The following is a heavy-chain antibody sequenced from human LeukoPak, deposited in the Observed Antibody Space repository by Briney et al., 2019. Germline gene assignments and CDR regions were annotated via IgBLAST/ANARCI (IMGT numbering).Heavy chain of an antibody. CDR1: GGSFSGYY. Sequence: SETLSLTCAVYGGSFSGYYWSWIRQPPGKGLEWIGEINHSGSTNYNPSPKSRVTISVDTSKNQLSLKLSSVTAADTAVYYCAIAMTGYYDFWYWGQGTLVTVSS. CDR3: AIAMTGYYDFWY. J-gene: IGHJ4*02. V-gene: IGHV4-34*01. CDR2: INHSGST. D-gene: IGHD3-3*01.